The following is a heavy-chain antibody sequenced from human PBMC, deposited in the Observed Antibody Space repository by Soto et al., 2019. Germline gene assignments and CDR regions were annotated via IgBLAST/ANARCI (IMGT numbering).Heavy chain of an antibody. CDR3: ARLSVITMVRGVIPHLDY. CDR1: GYTFTSYG. J-gene: IGHJ4*02. V-gene: IGHV1-18*01. D-gene: IGHD3-10*01. CDR2: ISAYNGNT. Sequence: GASVKVSCKASGYTFTSYGISWVRQAPGQGLEWMGWISAYNGNTNYAQKLQGRVTMTTDTSTSTAYMELRSLRSDDTAVYYCARLSVITMVRGVIPHLDYWGQGTLVTVSS.